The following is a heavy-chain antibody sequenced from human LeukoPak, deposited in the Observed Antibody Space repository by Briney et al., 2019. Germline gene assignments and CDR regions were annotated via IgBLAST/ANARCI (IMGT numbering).Heavy chain of an antibody. CDR1: GYSFTSYW. Sequence: GESLQISCKGSGYSFTSYWIGWVRQMPGKGLEWMGIIYPGDSDTRYSPSFQGQVTISADKSISTAYLQWSSLKASDTAMYYCARPKYYDFWSGYPPPDYWGQGTLVTVSS. J-gene: IGHJ4*02. CDR3: ARPKYYDFWSGYPPPDY. D-gene: IGHD3-3*01. CDR2: IYPGDSDT. V-gene: IGHV5-51*01.